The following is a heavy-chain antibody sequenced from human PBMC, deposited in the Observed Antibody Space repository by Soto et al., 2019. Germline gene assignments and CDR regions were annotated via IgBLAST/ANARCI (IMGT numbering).Heavy chain of an antibody. J-gene: IGHJ4*02. CDR2: ISTSGTST. CDR1: GFTFSNYY. V-gene: IGHV3-11*01. Sequence: QVQLVESGGGLVKPGGSLRISCAVSGFTFSNYYMAWIRQAPGKGLEWVSYISTSGTSTFYADSVKDRFTISRDNAENSLFLQMDSLRVEDTAVYFCARDGVLFRAGFDYWGQGTVVTVAS. D-gene: IGHD3-16*01. CDR3: ARDGVLFRAGFDY.